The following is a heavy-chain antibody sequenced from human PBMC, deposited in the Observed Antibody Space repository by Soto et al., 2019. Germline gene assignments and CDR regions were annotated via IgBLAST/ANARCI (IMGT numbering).Heavy chain of an antibody. V-gene: IGHV2-5*02. CDR2: IYWDDDK. CDR3: AHLIVVRGMDV. CDR1: GFSLSTSGVG. J-gene: IGHJ6*02. Sequence: QITLKESGPTLVKPTQTLTLTCTFSGFSLSTSGVGMGWIRQPPGKALDWLALIYWDDDKRYSPSLKSRLTISKDTSKNQVVLTMTNVDPVDTATYYCAHLIVVRGMDVWGQGTTVTVSS. D-gene: IGHD3-22*01.